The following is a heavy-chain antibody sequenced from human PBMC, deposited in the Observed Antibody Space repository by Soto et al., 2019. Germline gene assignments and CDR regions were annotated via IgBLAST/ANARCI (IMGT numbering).Heavy chain of an antibody. V-gene: IGHV4-4*07. CDR2: IYTSGST. CDR1: RGSISYY. J-gene: IGHJ4*02. CDR3: ARGTVDFWSGRHYFDY. Sequence: PSETLSLTSTVSRGSISYYWNGIRQRAMKGLEWIGRIYTSGSTNYNPSLKSRVTMSIDTSKNQFSLKLTSVTAADTAVYFCARGTVDFWSGRHYFDYWGQGTMVTVSS. D-gene: IGHD3-3*01.